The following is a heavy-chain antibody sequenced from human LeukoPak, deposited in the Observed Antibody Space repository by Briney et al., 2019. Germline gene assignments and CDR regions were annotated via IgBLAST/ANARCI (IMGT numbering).Heavy chain of an antibody. D-gene: IGHD5-24*01. CDR1: GFTFRDSA. V-gene: IGHV3-23*01. CDR2: ISFSGDNT. J-gene: IGHJ3*01. Sequence: RGSLRLSCAASGFTFRDSAMSWVRQAPGKGLEWVSLISFSGDNTYYTDSVKGRFTISRDNSNHTLSLQMNSLRVEDTAIYYCVKDIQLSTWGLGTMVTVSS. CDR3: VKDIQLST.